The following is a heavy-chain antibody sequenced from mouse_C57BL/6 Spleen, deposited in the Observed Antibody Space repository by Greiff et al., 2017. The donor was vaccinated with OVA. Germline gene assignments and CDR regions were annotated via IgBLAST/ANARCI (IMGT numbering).Heavy chain of an antibody. V-gene: IGHV3-8*01. CDR2: ISYSGST. J-gene: IGHJ1*03. CDR1: GYSITSDY. Sequence: EVQLVGSGPGLAKPSQTLSLTCSVTGYSITSDYWNWIRKFPGNKLEYMGYISYSGSTYYNPSLKSRISITRDTSKNQYYLQLNSVTTEDTATYYCARYDHYYDYEDWYFDVWGTGTTVTVSS. D-gene: IGHD2-4*01. CDR3: ARYDHYYDYEDWYFDV.